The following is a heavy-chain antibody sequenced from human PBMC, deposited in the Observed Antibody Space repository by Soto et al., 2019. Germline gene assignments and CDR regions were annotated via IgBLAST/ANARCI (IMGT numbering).Heavy chain of an antibody. CDR3: ARDSNSIAARGGGYYMDV. D-gene: IGHD6-6*01. CDR1: GFTFRSYW. CDR2: IKQDGSEK. Sequence: ESGGGLVQPGGSLRLSCAASGFTFRSYWMSWVRQAPGKGLEWVANIKQDGSEKYYVDSVKGRFTISRDNAKNSLYLQMNSLRAEDTAVYYCARDSNSIAARGGGYYMDVWGKGTTVTVSS. V-gene: IGHV3-7*01. J-gene: IGHJ6*03.